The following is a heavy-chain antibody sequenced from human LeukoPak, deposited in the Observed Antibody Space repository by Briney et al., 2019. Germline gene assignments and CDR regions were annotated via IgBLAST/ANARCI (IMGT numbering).Heavy chain of an antibody. CDR2: IRYDGSDK. D-gene: IGHD1-26*01. CDR3: AKDRSKGSYGDESDH. CDR1: GFTLRGYG. Sequence: GGSLRLSCAASGFTLRGYGMHWVRQAPGKGLEWVAFIRYDGSDKSYADSVKGRFTISRDNSKNTLYLQMNSLRTEDRAVYYCAKDRSKGSYGDESDHWGQGTLVTVSS. J-gene: IGHJ4*02. V-gene: IGHV3-30*02.